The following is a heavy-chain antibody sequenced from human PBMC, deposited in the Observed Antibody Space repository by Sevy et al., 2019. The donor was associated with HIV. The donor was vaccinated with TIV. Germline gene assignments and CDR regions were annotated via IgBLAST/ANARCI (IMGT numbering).Heavy chain of an antibody. Sequence: ASVKVSCEASGVTFSNYAISWVRQAPGQGLEWMGGIIPMFGTPSYAQKFQGRVTITADESTSTAYMELTSLRSEDTAVYYCARDSLYSTNWAFDYWGQGTLVTVSS. J-gene: IGHJ4*02. CDR1: GVTFSNYA. D-gene: IGHD6-13*01. CDR2: IIPMFGTP. V-gene: IGHV1-69*13. CDR3: ARDSLYSTNWAFDY.